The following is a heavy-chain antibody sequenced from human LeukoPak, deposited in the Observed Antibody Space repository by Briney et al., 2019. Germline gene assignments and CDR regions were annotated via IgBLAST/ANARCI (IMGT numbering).Heavy chain of an antibody. CDR1: GFTFSSYW. J-gene: IGHJ4*02. CDR3: AREGMVRGVMFDY. Sequence: GGSLRLSCAASGFTFSSYWMSWVRQAPGKGLEWVANIKQDGSEKYYVDSVKGRFTISRDNAKNSLYLQMNSLRAEDTAVYYCAREGMVRGVMFDYWGQGTLVTVSS. CDR2: IKQDGSEK. V-gene: IGHV3-7*01. D-gene: IGHD3-10*01.